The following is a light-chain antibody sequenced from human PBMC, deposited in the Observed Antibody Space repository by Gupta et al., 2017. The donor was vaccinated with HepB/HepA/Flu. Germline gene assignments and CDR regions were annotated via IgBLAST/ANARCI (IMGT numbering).Light chain of an antibody. Sequence: TQSSATLALSPGESVALSCGASQNISTSLAWYQHKPGQATRVIIHDASNRATGVPARFAGSGSGTDFTLAISRHEPEDFAVYYCQQRNTWPRTFGQGTKVEI. J-gene: IGKJ1*01. V-gene: IGKV3-11*01. CDR2: DAS. CDR1: QNISTS. CDR3: QQRNTWPRT.